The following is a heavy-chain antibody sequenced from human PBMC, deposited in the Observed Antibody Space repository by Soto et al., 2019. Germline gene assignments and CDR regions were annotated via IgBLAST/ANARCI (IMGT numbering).Heavy chain of an antibody. CDR2: MNPNSGNT. CDR3: ARVRDYDFWSGYSREFDY. D-gene: IGHD3-3*01. CDR1: GYTFTSYD. Sequence: ASVKVSCKASGYTFTSYDINWVRQATGQGLEWMGWMNPNSGNTGYAQKFQGRVTMTRNTSISTAYMELSSLRSEDTAVYYCARVRDYDFWSGYSREFDYWGQGTLVTVSS. V-gene: IGHV1-8*01. J-gene: IGHJ4*02.